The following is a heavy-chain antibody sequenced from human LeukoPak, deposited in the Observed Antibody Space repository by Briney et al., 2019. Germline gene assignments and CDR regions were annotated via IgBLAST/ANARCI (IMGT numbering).Heavy chain of an antibody. CDR3: ARGHPYNYGSNYMDV. Sequence: GGTLRLSCEASGFNFSAYAMHWVRQAPGKGLEYVSVVTNNGDTTYYANSVKGRFTISRDNSKSTLFLQMDSLRGEDMGVYYCARGHPYNYGSNYMDVWGSGTTVTVS. V-gene: IGHV3-64*01. CDR1: GFNFSAYA. CDR2: VTNNGDTT. J-gene: IGHJ6*03. D-gene: IGHD3-10*01.